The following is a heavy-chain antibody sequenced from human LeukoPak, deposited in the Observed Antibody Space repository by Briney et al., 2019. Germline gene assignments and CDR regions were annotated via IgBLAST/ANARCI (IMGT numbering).Heavy chain of an antibody. CDR2: INHDGSDT. Sequence: GGSLRLSCAVSGFTFSSHCMNWVRHAPGKGLVWVSRINHDGSDTIYADSVKGRFTISRDNAKNTLYLQMNSLRAEATAVYYCIRSNGWPDYWGQGTLVTVSS. J-gene: IGHJ4*02. CDR3: IRSNGWPDY. D-gene: IGHD6-19*01. CDR1: GFTFSSHC. V-gene: IGHV3-74*01.